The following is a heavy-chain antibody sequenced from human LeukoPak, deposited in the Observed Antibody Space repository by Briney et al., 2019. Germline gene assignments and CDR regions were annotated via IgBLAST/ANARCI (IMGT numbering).Heavy chain of an antibody. CDR1: GGSISSSNW. V-gene: IGHV4-4*02. Sequence: PSGTLSLTCAVSGGSISSSNWWSWVRQPPGKGLEWIGEIYHSGSTNYNPSLKSRVTISVDTSKNQFSLKLSSVTAADTAVYYCARGGGARSIDYWGQGTLVTVSS. CDR2: IYHSGST. J-gene: IGHJ4*02. CDR3: ARGGGARSIDY. D-gene: IGHD3-10*01.